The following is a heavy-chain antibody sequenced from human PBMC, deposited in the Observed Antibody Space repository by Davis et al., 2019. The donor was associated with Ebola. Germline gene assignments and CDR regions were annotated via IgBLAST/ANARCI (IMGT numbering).Heavy chain of an antibody. D-gene: IGHD3-16*01. CDR1: GFTFSSYW. V-gene: IGHV3-7*03. CDR2: TKQDGSEK. Sequence: GESLKISCTASGFTFSSYWMSWVRQAPGKGLEWVANTKQDGSEKFYMDSVKGRFTISRDNAKNSLYLQMNSLRAEDTAVYYCARGPTWTYWYFDLWGRGTLVTVSS. J-gene: IGHJ2*01. CDR3: ARGPTWTYWYFDL.